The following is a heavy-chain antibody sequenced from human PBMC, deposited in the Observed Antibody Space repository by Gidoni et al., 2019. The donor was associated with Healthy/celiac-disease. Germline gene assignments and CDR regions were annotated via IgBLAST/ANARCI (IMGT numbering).Heavy chain of an antibody. CDR3: ARGEGPYGDLFDY. J-gene: IGHJ4*02. CDR2: IGTAGDT. V-gene: IGHV3-13*01. CDR1: GFTFSSYD. D-gene: IGHD4-17*01. Sequence: EVQLVESGGGLVQPGGSLRLSCAASGFTFSSYDMHWVRQATGKGLEWVSAIGTAGDTYYPGSVKGRFTISRENAKNSLYLQMNSLRAGDTAVYYCARGEGPYGDLFDYWGQGTLVTVSS.